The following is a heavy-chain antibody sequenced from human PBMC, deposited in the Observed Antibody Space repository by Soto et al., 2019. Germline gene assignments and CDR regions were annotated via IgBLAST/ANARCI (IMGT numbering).Heavy chain of an antibody. Sequence: PGGSLRLSCAASGFTFSSYAMSWVRQAPGKGLEWVSAISGSGGSTYYADSVKGRFTISRDNSKNTLYLQMNSLRAEDTAVYYCAKDLGSGWYFPQYFQHWGQGTLVTVSS. V-gene: IGHV3-23*01. CDR3: AKDLGSGWYFPQYFQH. CDR1: GFTFSSYA. J-gene: IGHJ1*01. CDR2: ISGSGGST. D-gene: IGHD6-19*01.